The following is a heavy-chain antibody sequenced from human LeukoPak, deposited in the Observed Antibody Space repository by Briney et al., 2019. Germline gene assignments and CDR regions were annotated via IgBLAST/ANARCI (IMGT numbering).Heavy chain of an antibody. Sequence: PGGSLRLSCAASGFTFSSYAMSWVRQAPGKGLEWVSAISGSGGSTYYADSVKGRFTISRDNSKNTLYLQVNSLRAEDTAVYYCAKGGVVVIRLGDYWGQGTLVTVSS. CDR1: GFTFSSYA. CDR3: AKGGVVVIRLGDY. V-gene: IGHV3-23*01. D-gene: IGHD3-22*01. J-gene: IGHJ4*02. CDR2: ISGSGGST.